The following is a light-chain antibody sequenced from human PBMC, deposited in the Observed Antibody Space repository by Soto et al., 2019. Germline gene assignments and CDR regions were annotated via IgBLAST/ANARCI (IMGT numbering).Light chain of an antibody. Sequence: QLVLTQPPSVSGAPGQRVTISCTGSVSNIGAGYDVHWYQQLPGTAPKLLIYGNSNRPSGVPDRFSGAKSGTSASLAITGLQAEDEADYDCQSYDSSLSGVVFGGGTKGTVL. CDR3: QSYDSSLSGVV. J-gene: IGLJ2*01. CDR1: VSNIGAGYD. CDR2: GNS. V-gene: IGLV1-40*01.